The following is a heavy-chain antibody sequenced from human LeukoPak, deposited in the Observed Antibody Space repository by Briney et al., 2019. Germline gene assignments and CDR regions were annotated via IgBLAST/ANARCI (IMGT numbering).Heavy chain of an antibody. Sequence: GESLKISCQGSGYSFSNYWIGWVRQLPGKGQEWMGVVYPYDSDVRHSPTFEGQVTISADKSISTAYLHWGSLKASDAAMYFCAKQGGLDWGRGTLVTVSS. D-gene: IGHD2-15*01. CDR2: VYPYDSDV. V-gene: IGHV5-51*01. CDR3: AKQGGLD. J-gene: IGHJ4*02. CDR1: GYSFSNYW.